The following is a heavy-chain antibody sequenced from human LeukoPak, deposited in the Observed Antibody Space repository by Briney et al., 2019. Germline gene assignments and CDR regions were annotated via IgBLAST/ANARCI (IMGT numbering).Heavy chain of an antibody. CDR1: GYTFTSYG. Sequence: ASVKVSSKASGYTFTSYGISWVRRAPGQGFEWMGWISAYNGNTNYAQKLQGRVTMTTDTSTSTAYMELRSLRSDDTAVYYCATFVIVGATTWGPFDIRGQGTMVTVSS. V-gene: IGHV1-18*01. D-gene: IGHD1-26*01. CDR3: ATFVIVGATTWGPFDI. CDR2: ISAYNGNT. J-gene: IGHJ3*02.